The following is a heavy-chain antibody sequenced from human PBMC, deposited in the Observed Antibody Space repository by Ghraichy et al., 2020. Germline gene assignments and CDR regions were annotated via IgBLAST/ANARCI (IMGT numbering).Heavy chain of an antibody. Sequence: GGSLRLSCAASGFTFSSYSMNWVRQAPGKGLEWVSSISSSSSYIYYADSVKGRFTISRDNAKNSLYLQMNSLRAEDTAVYYCARDDAPVYGMDVWGQGTTVTVSS. D-gene: IGHD2-8*01. CDR1: GFTFSSYS. CDR3: ARDDAPVYGMDV. J-gene: IGHJ6*02. V-gene: IGHV3-21*01. CDR2: ISSSSSYI.